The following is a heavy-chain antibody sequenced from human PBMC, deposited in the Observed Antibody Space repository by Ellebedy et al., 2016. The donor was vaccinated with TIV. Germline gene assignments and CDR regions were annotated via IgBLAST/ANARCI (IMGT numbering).Heavy chain of an antibody. CDR3: ARHGTVGPTAYYYYSGLDV. D-gene: IGHD1-26*01. CDR1: GGSISSSSYY. Sequence: MPGGSLRLSCTVSGGSISSSSYYWGWIRQPPGKGLEWIGSISYSGSTYYSPSLKSRVTISVDTSKNQFSLKLSSVTAADTATYFCARHGTVGPTAYYYYSGLDVWGLGTTVTVSS. CDR2: ISYSGST. J-gene: IGHJ6*02. V-gene: IGHV4-39*01.